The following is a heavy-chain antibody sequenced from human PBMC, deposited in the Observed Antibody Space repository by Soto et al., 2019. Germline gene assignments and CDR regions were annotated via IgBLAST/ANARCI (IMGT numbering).Heavy chain of an antibody. D-gene: IGHD3-10*01. CDR3: ARANYYGSPGDFDY. J-gene: IGHJ4*02. V-gene: IGHV3-48*01. Sequence: PGGSLRLSCAVSGFTFSSYSMNWVRQAPGKGLEWVSYISSSSSTIYYADSVKGQFTISRDNAKNSLYLQMNSLRAEDTAVYYCARANYYGSPGDFDYWGQGTLVTVSS. CDR1: GFTFSSYS. CDR2: ISSSSSTI.